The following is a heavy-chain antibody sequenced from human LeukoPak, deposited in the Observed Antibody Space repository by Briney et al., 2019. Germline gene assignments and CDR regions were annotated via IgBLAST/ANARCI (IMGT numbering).Heavy chain of an antibody. CDR1: GFTFSDAW. V-gene: IGHV3-15*01. CDR3: ATDPHISPPFDY. J-gene: IGHJ4*02. CDR2: IYSKTDGGTT. Sequence: GGSLRLSCAASGFTFSDAWMNWVRQAPGKGLEWVGRIYSKTDGGTTDYPTPVKRRFTVSRDDSKNTLYLQMNSLKTEDTAVYYCATDPHISPPFDYWGQGTLVAVSS.